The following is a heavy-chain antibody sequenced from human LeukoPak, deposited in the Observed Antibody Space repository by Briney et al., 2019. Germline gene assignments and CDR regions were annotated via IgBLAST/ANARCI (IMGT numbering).Heavy chain of an antibody. CDR2: INPNSGNT. D-gene: IGHD6-13*01. J-gene: IGHJ4*02. Sequence: ASVKVSCKASGYTFTGYYMHWVRQAPGQGLEWMGWINPNSGNTGYAQKFQGRVTMTRDTSINTAYMELTGLTSEDTTVYYCARQLAAAGYLPDYWGPGTLVTVSS. CDR3: ARQLAAAGYLPDY. V-gene: IGHV1-8*02. CDR1: GYTFTGYY.